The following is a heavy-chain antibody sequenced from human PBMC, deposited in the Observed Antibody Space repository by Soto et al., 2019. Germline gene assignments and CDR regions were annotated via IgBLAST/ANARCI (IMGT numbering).Heavy chain of an antibody. CDR3: ARGQRFSDSFDP. J-gene: IGHJ5*02. V-gene: IGHV4-4*07. CDR2: IYSSGCT. Sequence: SETLSLTCTVSGGAISGYYSTWIRQSAGKGLEWIGRIYSSGCTKYNPSLKSRVTMSPDTSKNQFSLRLSAVTAADTAVYDCARGQRFSDSFDPWGQGTLVTVSS. D-gene: IGHD3-3*01. CDR1: GGAISGYY.